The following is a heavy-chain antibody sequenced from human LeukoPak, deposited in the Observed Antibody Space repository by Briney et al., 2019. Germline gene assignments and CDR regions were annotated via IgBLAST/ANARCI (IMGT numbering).Heavy chain of an antibody. CDR3: TRQPTRYCSGGSCYSSVVVDY. CDR1: GGSISSSSYY. Sequence: SETLSLTCTVSGGSISSSSYYWGWIRQPPGKGLEWIGSIYYSGSTYYNPSLKSRVTISVDTSKNQFSLKLSSVTAADTAVYYCTRQPTRYCSGGSCYSSVVVDYWGQGTLVTVSS. V-gene: IGHV4-39*01. J-gene: IGHJ4*02. D-gene: IGHD2-15*01. CDR2: IYYSGST.